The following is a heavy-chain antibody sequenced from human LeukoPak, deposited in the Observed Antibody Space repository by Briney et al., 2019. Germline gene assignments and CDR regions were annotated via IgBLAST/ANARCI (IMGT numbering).Heavy chain of an antibody. CDR3: ARCYYDSAGYYPPRY. J-gene: IGHJ4*02. CDR2: IHYSGST. V-gene: IGHV4-39*01. D-gene: IGHD3-22*01. Sequence: SETLSLTCTVSGGSISSYYWSWIRQPPGKGLEWIGSIHYSGSTYYNPSLKSRVTISVDTSKNQFSLKLSSVTAADTAVYYCARCYYDSAGYYPPRYWGQGTLVTVSS. CDR1: GGSISSYY.